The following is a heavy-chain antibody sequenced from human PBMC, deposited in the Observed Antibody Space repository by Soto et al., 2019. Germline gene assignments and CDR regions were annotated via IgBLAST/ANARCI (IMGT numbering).Heavy chain of an antibody. CDR2: IYYSGST. CDR3: ARLSGRGFGY. Sequence: SETLSLTCTVSGGSISSYYWIWIRQPPGKGLEWIGYIYYSGSTNYNPSLKSRVTISVDTSKNQFSLKLSSVTAADTAVYYCARLSGRGFGYWGQGTLVTVSS. CDR1: GGSISSYY. J-gene: IGHJ4*02. V-gene: IGHV4-59*01.